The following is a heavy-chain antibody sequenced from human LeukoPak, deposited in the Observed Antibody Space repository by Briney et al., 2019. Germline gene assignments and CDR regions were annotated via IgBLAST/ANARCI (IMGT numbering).Heavy chain of an antibody. D-gene: IGHD3-10*01. CDR2: ISYDGSNK. CDR3: ASYLYKSLDC. V-gene: IGHV3-30*04. J-gene: IGHJ4*02. CDR1: GFTFSSYA. Sequence: GGSLRLSCAASGFTFSSYAMHWVRQAPGKGLEWVAVISYDGSNKYYADSVKGRFTISRDNSKNTLYLQMNSLRAEDTAVYYCASYLYKSLDCWGQGTQVTVSS.